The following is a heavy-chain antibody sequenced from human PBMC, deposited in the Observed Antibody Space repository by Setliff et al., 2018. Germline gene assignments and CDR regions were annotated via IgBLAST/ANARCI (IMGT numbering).Heavy chain of an antibody. D-gene: IGHD3-22*01. CDR2: ISTSSSTI. CDR1: GFTFSSHG. V-gene: IGHV3-48*01. Sequence: HPGGSLRLSCVASGFTFSSHGMTWVRLAPGKGLEWISYISTSSSTIYNADSVKGRFTISRDNANHSLYLQMNSLRAEDTAVYYCARLALTGYDSSGYYYALDYYYYMDVWGKGTTGTVS. CDR3: ARLALTGYDSSGYYYALDYYYYMDV. J-gene: IGHJ6*03.